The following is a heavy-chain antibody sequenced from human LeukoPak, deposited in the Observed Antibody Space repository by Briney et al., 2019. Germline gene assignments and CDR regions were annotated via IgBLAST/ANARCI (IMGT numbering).Heavy chain of an antibody. CDR3: ARLGDAFDI. Sequence: SETLSLTCTVSGGSISSYYWSWIRQPPGKGLGWIGYIYYSGSTNYNPSLKSRVTISVDTSKNQFSLKLSSVTAADTAVYYCARLGDAFDIWGQGTMVTVSS. J-gene: IGHJ3*02. V-gene: IGHV4-59*01. D-gene: IGHD7-27*01. CDR1: GGSISSYY. CDR2: IYYSGST.